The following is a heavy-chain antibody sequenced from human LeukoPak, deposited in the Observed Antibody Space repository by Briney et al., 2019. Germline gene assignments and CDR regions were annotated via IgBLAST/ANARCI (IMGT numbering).Heavy chain of an antibody. CDR2: FVPEDGET. V-gene: IGHV1-24*01. Sequence: GASVKVSCKVSGYTLTELSMHWVRQDPGKGLEWLGGFVPEDGETIYAQKFLGRVTMTEDTSTDTAYMELSSLRSEDTAVYYCATFYRSTRLGYWFDPWGQGTLVTVSS. D-gene: IGHD2-2*01. CDR1: GYTLTELS. CDR3: ATFYRSTRLGYWFDP. J-gene: IGHJ5*02.